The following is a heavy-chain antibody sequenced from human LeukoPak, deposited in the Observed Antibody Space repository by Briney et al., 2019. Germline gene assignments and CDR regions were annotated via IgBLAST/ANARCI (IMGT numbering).Heavy chain of an antibody. D-gene: IGHD3-10*01. CDR1: GYTFTSYE. V-gene: IGHV1-8*01. CDR2: MNPNSGNS. J-gene: IGHJ4*02. Sequence: GASVRVSCKASGYTFTSYEINWVRQATGQGLEWMGWMNPNSGNSGHAQKFQGRVTMARNTPISTAYMELYSLRSEDTAVYYCARGSYGSGSYYYLWGQGTLVTVSS. CDR3: ARGSYGSGSYYYL.